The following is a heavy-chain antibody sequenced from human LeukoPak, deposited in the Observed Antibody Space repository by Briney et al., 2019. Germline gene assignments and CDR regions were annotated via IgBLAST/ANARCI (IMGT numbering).Heavy chain of an antibody. CDR2: INHSGST. CDR1: GGSFSGYY. V-gene: IGHV4-34*01. Sequence: SETLSLTCAVYGGSFSGYYWSWIRQPPGKGLEWIGEINHSGSTNYNPSLKSRVIISVDTSKNQFSLKLSSVTAADTAVYYCARLIVVVSTGDYWGQGTLVTVSS. CDR3: ARLIVVVSTGDY. D-gene: IGHD3-22*01. J-gene: IGHJ4*02.